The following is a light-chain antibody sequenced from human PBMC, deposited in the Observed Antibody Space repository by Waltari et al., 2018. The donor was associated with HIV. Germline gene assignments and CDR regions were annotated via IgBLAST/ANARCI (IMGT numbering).Light chain of an antibody. V-gene: IGLV4-69*01. CDR3: LTWDTGIGV. Sequence: QVVLTQSPSASASLGASVKLTCTLSSGYSNHAIAWHQQQSEKGPRDLMKINSDGSHNKGDGIPDRFSGSSSGAERYLTISSLQSEDEADYYCLTWDTGIGVFGGGTKLTVL. J-gene: IGLJ2*01. CDR2: INSDGSH. CDR1: SGYSNHA.